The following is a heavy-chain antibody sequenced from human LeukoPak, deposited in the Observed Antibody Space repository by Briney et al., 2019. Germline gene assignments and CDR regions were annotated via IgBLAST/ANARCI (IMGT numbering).Heavy chain of an antibody. CDR1: EFAFSDYF. CDR2: ISDSGTTI. D-gene: IGHD6-13*01. V-gene: IGHV3-11*01. Sequence: PGGSLTLSCAASEFAFSDYFMTWIRQAPGKALERVSSISDSGTTIYYADPMKGRFTISRDNAKNSLFLLMNSLRPEDTAVYYCARVGSSSWYYYYYYMDVWGKETTVTVSS. CDR3: ARVGSSSWYYYYYYMDV. J-gene: IGHJ6*03.